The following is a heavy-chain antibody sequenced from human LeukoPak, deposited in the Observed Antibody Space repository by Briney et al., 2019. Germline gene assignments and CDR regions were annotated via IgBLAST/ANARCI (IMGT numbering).Heavy chain of an antibody. D-gene: IGHD2-21*01. CDR1: GFTFSNFV. V-gene: IGHV3-23*01. CDR2: IGLSGSST. Sequence: GGSLRLSCAASGFTFSNFVMSWVRQAPGKGLEWVSTIGLSGSSTYYAGSVKGRFTISRDNSKNTLYLQMNSLRAEDTAIYYCAKEFVPGNFHYWGQGTLVTVSS. CDR3: AKEFVPGNFHY. J-gene: IGHJ4*02.